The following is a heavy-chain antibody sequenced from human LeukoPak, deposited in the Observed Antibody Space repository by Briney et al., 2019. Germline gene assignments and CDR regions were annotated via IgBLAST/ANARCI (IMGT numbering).Heavy chain of an antibody. V-gene: IGHV4-59*01. CDR3: ARGYTSWELLSP. CDR2: IYYSGST. D-gene: IGHD1-26*01. Sequence: PSETLSLTCTVSGGSISSYYWSWIRQPPGKGLEWIGYIYYSGSTNYNPSLKSRVTISVDTSKNQFSLKLSSVTAADTAVYYCARGYTSWELLSPWGQGTLVTVSS. CDR1: GGSISSYY. J-gene: IGHJ5*02.